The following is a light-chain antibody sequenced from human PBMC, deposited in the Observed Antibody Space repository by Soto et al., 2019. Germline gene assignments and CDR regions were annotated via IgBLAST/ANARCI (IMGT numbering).Light chain of an antibody. Sequence: DIQMTQFPSTLSASVGDRVTITCRASESISFWLAWYQQKPGKAPKLLIYKASYLESGVPSRFSGSGSGTEFTLTISSLQPDDFATYYCQQYFSYSPYTFGQGTKLEIK. J-gene: IGKJ2*01. CDR1: ESISFW. V-gene: IGKV1-5*03. CDR3: QQYFSYSPYT. CDR2: KAS.